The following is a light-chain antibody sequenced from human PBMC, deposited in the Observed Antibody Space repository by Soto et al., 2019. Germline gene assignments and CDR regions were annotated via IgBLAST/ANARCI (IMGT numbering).Light chain of an antibody. J-gene: IGKJ1*01. CDR1: QSIDRD. CDR2: RAS. Sequence: EIVLTQYPGTLSLSPGERATLSCRASQSIDRDLSWYQQKPGQAPRLLISRASTGAIGIPDRFSGSGSGTDFTLTISRLEPEDSAVYYCQQYDSSPSWTFGQGTKVEIK. CDR3: QQYDSSPSWT. V-gene: IGKV3-20*01.